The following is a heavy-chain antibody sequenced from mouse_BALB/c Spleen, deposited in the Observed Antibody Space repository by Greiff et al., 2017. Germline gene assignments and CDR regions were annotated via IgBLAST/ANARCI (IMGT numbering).Heavy chain of an antibody. V-gene: IGHV5-6-3*01. CDR3: ARDPYYFDY. J-gene: IGHJ2*01. CDR2: INSNGGST. CDR1: GFTFSSYG. Sequence: EVKLEESGGGLVQPGGSLKLSCAASGFTFSSYGMSWVRQTPDKRLELVATINSNGGSTYYPDSVKGRFTISRDNAKNTLYLQMSSLKSEDTAMYYCARDPYYFDYWGQGTTLTVSS.